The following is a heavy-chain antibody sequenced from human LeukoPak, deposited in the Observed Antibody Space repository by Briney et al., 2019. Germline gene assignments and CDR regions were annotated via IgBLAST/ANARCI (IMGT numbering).Heavy chain of an antibody. J-gene: IGHJ4*02. D-gene: IGHD3-22*01. V-gene: IGHV4-59*12. CDR1: GGSISSYY. Sequence: SETLSLTCTVSGGSISSYYWSWIRQPPGKGLEWIGYIYYSGSTNYKPSLKSRVTISVDTSKNQFSLKLSSVTAADTAVYYCARDRYYYDSSGYRTFDYWGQGTLVTVSS. CDR2: IYYSGST. CDR3: ARDRYYYDSSGYRTFDY.